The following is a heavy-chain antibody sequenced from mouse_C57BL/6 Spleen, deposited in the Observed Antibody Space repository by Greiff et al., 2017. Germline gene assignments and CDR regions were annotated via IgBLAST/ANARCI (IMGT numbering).Heavy chain of an antibody. CDR3: TVCYGNNYFDC. Sequence: DVQLQQSGAELVRPGASVKLSCTASGFNIKDDYMHWVKQRPEQGLEWIGWIDPENGDTEYASKFQGKATITADTSSNTAYLQLSSLTSEDTAVYYCTVCYGNNYFDCWGQGTTLTVSS. D-gene: IGHD2-1*01. CDR2: IDPENGDT. CDR1: GFNIKDDY. V-gene: IGHV14-4*01. J-gene: IGHJ2*01.